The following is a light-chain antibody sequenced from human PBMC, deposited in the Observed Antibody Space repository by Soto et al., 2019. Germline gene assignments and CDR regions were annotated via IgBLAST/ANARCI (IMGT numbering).Light chain of an antibody. Sequence: QSVLTQPASVSGSPGQSITISCTGTSSDVGGYNYVSWYQQHPGKAPKLMIFEVTNRPSGISNRFSGSRSGNTASLTISDLQAEDEAEYYCNSYTGSNTFVFGTGTKLTV. CDR2: EVT. J-gene: IGLJ1*01. CDR3: NSYTGSNTFV. CDR1: SSDVGGYNY. V-gene: IGLV2-14*03.